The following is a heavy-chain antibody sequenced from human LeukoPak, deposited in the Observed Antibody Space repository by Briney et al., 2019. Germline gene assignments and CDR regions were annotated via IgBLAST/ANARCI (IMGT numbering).Heavy chain of an antibody. CDR2: INSDGSST. V-gene: IGHV3-74*01. Sequence: GRSLRLSCAASGFTFSSYWMHWVRQVPGKGLVWVSRINSDGSSTSYADSVKGRFTISRDNAKNTLYVQMNSLRAEDTAVYYCSTGSGHAFDIWGRGTMVTVSS. CDR3: STGSGHAFDI. CDR1: GFTFSSYW. D-gene: IGHD3-10*01. J-gene: IGHJ3*02.